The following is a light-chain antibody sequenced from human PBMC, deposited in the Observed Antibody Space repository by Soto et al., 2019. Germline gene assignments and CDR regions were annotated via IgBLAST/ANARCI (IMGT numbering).Light chain of an antibody. CDR3: QHYNSYSEA. Sequence: VICMTESPSLLSASTGDRVTISCRMSQGISSYLAWYQQKPGKAPELLIYAASTLKSGVPSRFSGSGSGTEFTLTISSLQPDDFATYYCQHYNSYSEAFGQGTKVDIK. CDR1: QGISSY. J-gene: IGKJ1*01. V-gene: IGKV1D-8*03. CDR2: AAS.